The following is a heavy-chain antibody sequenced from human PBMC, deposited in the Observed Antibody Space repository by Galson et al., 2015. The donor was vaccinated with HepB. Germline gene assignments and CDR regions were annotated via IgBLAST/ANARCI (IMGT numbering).Heavy chain of an antibody. V-gene: IGHV1-18*01. Sequence: SVKVSCKASGYTFTSYGISWVRQAPRQGLEWMGWISAYNGNTNYAQKLQGRVTMTTDTSTSTAYMELRSLRSDDTAVYYCARVKGEMATIFSYYYYGMDVWGQGTTVTVSS. CDR3: ARVKGEMATIFSYYYYGMDV. CDR2: ISAYNGNT. J-gene: IGHJ6*02. D-gene: IGHD5-24*01. CDR1: GYTFTSYG.